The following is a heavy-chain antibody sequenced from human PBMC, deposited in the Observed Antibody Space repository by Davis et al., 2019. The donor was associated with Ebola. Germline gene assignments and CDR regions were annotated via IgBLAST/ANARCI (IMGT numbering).Heavy chain of an antibody. Sequence: SVKVSCKASGGTFSSYTISWVRQAPGQGLEWMGRFIPILGIPNYARKFQDRVTITADKSTTTAYMELSSLRSDDTDVYYCVTFLEQWLAYWGKGTLVTVSS. J-gene: IGHJ4*02. CDR2: FIPILGIP. CDR3: VTFLEQWLAY. V-gene: IGHV1-69*02. D-gene: IGHD6-19*01. CDR1: GGTFSSYT.